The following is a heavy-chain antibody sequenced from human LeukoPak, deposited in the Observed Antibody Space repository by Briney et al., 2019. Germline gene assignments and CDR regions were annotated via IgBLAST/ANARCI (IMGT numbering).Heavy chain of an antibody. J-gene: IGHJ4*02. CDR1: GFTFSSYA. CDR2: MSSGSRYL. D-gene: IGHD3-3*01. Sequence: KPGGSLRLSCTASGFTFSSYAMTWVRQAPGKGLEWVSSMSSGSRYLYYADSVRGRFTISRDNAKNSLYLVMNSLRAEDTAIYYCARDRPTGASRVFVVQWGQGTLVTFSS. CDR3: ARDRPTGASRVFVVQ. V-gene: IGHV3-21*01.